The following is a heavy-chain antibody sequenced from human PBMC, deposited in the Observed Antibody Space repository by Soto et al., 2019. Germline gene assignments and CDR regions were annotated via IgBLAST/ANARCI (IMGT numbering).Heavy chain of an antibody. Sequence: QVQLVQSGAEVKKPGASVKVSCKASGYTFTSYGISWVRQAPGQGLEWMGWISAYNGNTNYAQKLQGRVTMTTDTTTSTADMELRSLRSDDTAVYYCARDRPTLIVVGPAAYYYYYGMDVWGQGTTVTVSS. D-gene: IGHD2-2*01. V-gene: IGHV1-18*04. CDR1: GYTFTSYG. CDR3: ARDRPTLIVVGPAAYYYYYGMDV. J-gene: IGHJ6*02. CDR2: ISAYNGNT.